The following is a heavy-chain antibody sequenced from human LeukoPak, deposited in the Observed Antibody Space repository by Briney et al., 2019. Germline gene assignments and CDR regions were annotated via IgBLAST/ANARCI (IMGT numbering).Heavy chain of an antibody. CDR3: GREFCDTHRCFFPDF. V-gene: IGHV1-18*01. Sequence: ASVKVSCKTSGYTFTGFGISWVRQAPGQGLEWLGWISGSKGNTHYIQRLQGRITMTPDTSTSTAYMELRSLRSDDTALYYCGREFCDTHRCFFPDFWGQGTLVTVSS. D-gene: IGHD4/OR15-4a*01. J-gene: IGHJ4*02. CDR2: ISGSKGNT. CDR1: GYTFTGFG.